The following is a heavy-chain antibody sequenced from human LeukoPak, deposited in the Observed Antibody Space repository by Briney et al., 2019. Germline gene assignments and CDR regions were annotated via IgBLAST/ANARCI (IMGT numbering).Heavy chain of an antibody. J-gene: IGHJ4*02. CDR3: TRGGSSGWYWVDY. V-gene: IGHV3-49*03. CDR1: GFTFGDYA. CDR2: IRSKAYGGTT. D-gene: IGHD6-19*01. Sequence: PGRSLRLSCTASGFTFGDYAMSWFRQAPGKGLEWVGFIRSKAYGGTTEYAASVKGRFTISRDDSKSIAYLQMNSLKTEDTAVYYCTRGGSSGWYWVDYWGQGTLVTVSS.